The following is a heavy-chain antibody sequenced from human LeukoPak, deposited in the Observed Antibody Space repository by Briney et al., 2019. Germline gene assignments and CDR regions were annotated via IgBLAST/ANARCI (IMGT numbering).Heavy chain of an antibody. J-gene: IGHJ4*02. CDR3: ARGYSGLVDY. D-gene: IGHD4-23*01. CDR2: IYHSGST. Sequence: SETLSLTCAVSGGSISSSNWWSWVRQPPGKGLEWIGEIYHSGSTNYNPSLKSRVTISVGTSKNQFSLKLSSVTAADTAVYYCARGYSGLVDYWGQGTLVTVSS. V-gene: IGHV4-4*02. CDR1: GGSISSSNW.